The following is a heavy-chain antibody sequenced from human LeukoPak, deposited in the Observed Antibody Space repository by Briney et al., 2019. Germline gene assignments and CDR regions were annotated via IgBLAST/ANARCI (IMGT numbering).Heavy chain of an antibody. CDR1: GFTFDDYA. J-gene: IGHJ3*02. CDR3: TTEFIVVVVAATSGAFDI. CDR2: IKSKTDGGTT. V-gene: IGHV3-15*01. Sequence: GGSLRLSCAASGFTFDDYAMHWVRQAPGKGLEWVGRIKSKTDGGTTDYAAPVKGRFTISRDDSKNTLYLQMNSLETEDTAVYYCTTEFIVVVVAATSGAFDIWGQGTMVTVSS. D-gene: IGHD2-15*01.